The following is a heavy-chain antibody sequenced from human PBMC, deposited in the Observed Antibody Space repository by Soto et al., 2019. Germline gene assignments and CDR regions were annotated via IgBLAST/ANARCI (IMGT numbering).Heavy chain of an antibody. CDR1: GFPFSSYW. Sequence: GGSLRLSCAASGFPFSSYWMHWVRQAPGKGLGWVSRINSDGSSTTYADSVKGRFTISRDNAKNTLYLQMNSLRAEDTAVYYCARDRTAASADYWGQGALVTVSS. J-gene: IGHJ4*02. D-gene: IGHD2-2*01. CDR3: ARDRTAASADY. V-gene: IGHV3-74*01. CDR2: INSDGSST.